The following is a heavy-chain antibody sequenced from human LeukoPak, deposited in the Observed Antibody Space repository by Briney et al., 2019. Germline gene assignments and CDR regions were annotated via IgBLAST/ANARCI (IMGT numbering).Heavy chain of an antibody. V-gene: IGHV3-23*01. J-gene: IGHJ4*02. Sequence: GGSLRLSCAASGFTFSSYAMSWVRQAPGKGLEWVLAISGSGGSTYYADSVKGRFTISRDNSKNTLYLQMNSLRAEDTAVYYCAKENVYDYVWGSYQYYFDYWGQGTLVTVSS. D-gene: IGHD3-16*02. CDR3: AKENVYDYVWGSYQYYFDY. CDR2: ISGSGGST. CDR1: GFTFSSYA.